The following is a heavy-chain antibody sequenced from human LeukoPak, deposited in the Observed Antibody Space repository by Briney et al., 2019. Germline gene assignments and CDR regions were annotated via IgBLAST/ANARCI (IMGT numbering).Heavy chain of an antibody. Sequence: SETLSLTCAVYGGSFSGYYWSWIRQPPGKGLEWIGEINHSGSTNYNPSLKSRVTISVDTSKNQFSLKLSSVTAADTAVYYCARGKRGYSYGYRRYYFDYWGQGTVVTVSS. V-gene: IGHV4-34*01. D-gene: IGHD5-18*01. CDR1: GGSFSGYY. CDR3: ARGKRGYSYGYRRYYFDY. J-gene: IGHJ4*02. CDR2: INHSGST.